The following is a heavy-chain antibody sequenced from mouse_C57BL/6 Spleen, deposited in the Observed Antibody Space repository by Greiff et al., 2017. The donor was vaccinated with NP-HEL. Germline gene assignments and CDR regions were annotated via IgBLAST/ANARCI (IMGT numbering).Heavy chain of an antibody. CDR3: ERQKGPYYSNPDAMDY. J-gene: IGHJ4*01. V-gene: IGHV5-6*01. CDR1: GFTFSSYG. Sequence: EVKVVESGGDLVKPGGSLKLSCAASGFTFSSYGMSWVRQTPDKRLEWVATISSGGSYTYYPDSVKGRFTISRDNAKNTLYLQMSSLTSEQTAMYYCERQKGPYYSNPDAMDYWGQGTSVTVSS. CDR2: ISSGGSYT. D-gene: IGHD2-5*01.